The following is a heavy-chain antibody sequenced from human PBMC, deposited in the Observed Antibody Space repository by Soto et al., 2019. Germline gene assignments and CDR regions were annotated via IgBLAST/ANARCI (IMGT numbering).Heavy chain of an antibody. CDR3: ARESRFLEWLSLNWFDP. CDR2: ISSSSSTI. CDR1: GFTFSNYS. V-gene: IGHV3-48*02. Sequence: EVQLVESGGGLVQPGGSLRLSCAASGFTFSNYSMNWVRQAPGKGLEWVSYISSSSSTIYYADSVKGRFTISRDNAKKSLYMQMNSLRDEDTAVYYCARESRFLEWLSLNWFDPWGQGTLVTVSS. J-gene: IGHJ5*02. D-gene: IGHD3-3*01.